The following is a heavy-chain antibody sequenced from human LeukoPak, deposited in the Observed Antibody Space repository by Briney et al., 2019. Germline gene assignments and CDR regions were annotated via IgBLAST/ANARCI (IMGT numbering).Heavy chain of an antibody. Sequence: GGSLRLSCAASGFTFSSYWMSWVRQAPGKGLEWVANIKQDGSEKYYVDSVKGRFTISRDNAKNSLYLQMNSLRAEDTAVYYCAREGAMVRGVIIYYYYGMDVWGQGTTVTVSS. CDR1: GFTFSSYW. V-gene: IGHV3-7*01. CDR3: AREGAMVRGVIIYYYYGMDV. D-gene: IGHD3-10*01. J-gene: IGHJ6*02. CDR2: IKQDGSEK.